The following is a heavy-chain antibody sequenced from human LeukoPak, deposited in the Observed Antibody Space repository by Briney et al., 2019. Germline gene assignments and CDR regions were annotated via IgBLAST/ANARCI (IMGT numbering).Heavy chain of an antibody. J-gene: IGHJ3*02. D-gene: IGHD3-10*01. V-gene: IGHV4-34*01. CDR2: INHSGST. CDR1: GGSFSGYY. CDR3: ARGVYYFGSGSYLI. Sequence: SETLSLTCAVYGGSFSGYYWSWIRQPPGKGLEWIGEINHSGSTNYNPSLKSRVTISVETSKNQFSLKVSSVTAADTAVYYCARGVYYFGSGSYLIWGLGTMVTVSS.